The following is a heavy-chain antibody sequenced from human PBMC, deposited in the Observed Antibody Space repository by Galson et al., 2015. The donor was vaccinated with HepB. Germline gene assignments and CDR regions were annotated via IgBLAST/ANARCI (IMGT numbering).Heavy chain of an antibody. CDR1: GFTVSSNY. Sequence: SLRLSCAASGFTVSSNYMNWVRQAPGKGLEWVSVIYSGGTTYYADSVKGRFTISRDNSKNTLYLQMNSLRAEDTAIYYCARAGCSGDSCPDYWGQGTLVTVSS. D-gene: IGHD2-15*01. J-gene: IGHJ4*02. V-gene: IGHV3-53*01. CDR3: ARAGCSGDSCPDY. CDR2: IYSGGTT.